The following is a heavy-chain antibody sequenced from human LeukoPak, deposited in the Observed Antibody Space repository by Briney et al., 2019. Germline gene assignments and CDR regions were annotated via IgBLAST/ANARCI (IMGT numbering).Heavy chain of an antibody. V-gene: IGHV3-23*01. CDR2: ISGSGGST. D-gene: IGHD3-22*01. Sequence: PGGSLTLSCSASGFTFSSYAMSRLRPAPGKGLVWVSAISGSGGSTYNTDSVQGRYTISRDNSKNTMYLQMNSLRDESTDVYYCAKAHLYDYDSSGDYPYFDYWGQGTLVTVSS. J-gene: IGHJ4*02. CDR3: AKAHLYDYDSSGDYPYFDY. CDR1: GFTFSSYA.